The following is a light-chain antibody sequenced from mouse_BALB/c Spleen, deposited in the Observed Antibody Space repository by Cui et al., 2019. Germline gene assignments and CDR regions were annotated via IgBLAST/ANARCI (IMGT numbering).Light chain of an antibody. CDR2: WAS. CDR1: QDVGTT. J-gene: IGKJ5*01. CDR3: QQYNNYPPSLT. Sequence: DIVMTQSHKFMSTSIGDRVNITCKASQDVGTTVAWYQQKPGQSPKLLIYWASTRHTGVPDRLTGSGSGTDFTLTINNVQSEDLADDFCQQYNNYPPSLTFGAGTKLELK. V-gene: IGKV6-23*01.